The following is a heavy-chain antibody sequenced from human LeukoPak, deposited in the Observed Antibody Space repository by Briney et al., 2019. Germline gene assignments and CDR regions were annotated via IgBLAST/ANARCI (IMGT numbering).Heavy chain of an antibody. CDR3: ARVSDYYDSSGYFPPNFVDY. Sequence: SVKVSCKASGGTFSSYAISWVRQAPGQGLEWMGRIIPIFGIANYAQKLQGRVTITADKSTSTAYMELSSLRSEDTAVYYCARVSDYYDSSGYFPPNFVDYWGQGTLVTVSS. CDR2: IIPIFGIA. D-gene: IGHD3-22*01. V-gene: IGHV1-69*04. J-gene: IGHJ4*02. CDR1: GGTFSSYA.